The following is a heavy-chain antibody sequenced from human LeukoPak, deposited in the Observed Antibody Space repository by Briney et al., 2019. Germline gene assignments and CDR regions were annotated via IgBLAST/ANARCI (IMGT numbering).Heavy chain of an antibody. CDR2: ISGSGGST. Sequence: GGSLRLSCAASGFTFSSHGMHWVRQAPGKGLEWVSAISGSGGSTYYADSVKGRFTISRDNSKNTLYLQMNSLRAEDTSIYFCAKALEQETVIALDSWGQGTLVTVSS. CDR1: GFTFSSHG. CDR3: AKALEQETVIALDS. D-gene: IGHD6-13*01. V-gene: IGHV3-23*01. J-gene: IGHJ4*02.